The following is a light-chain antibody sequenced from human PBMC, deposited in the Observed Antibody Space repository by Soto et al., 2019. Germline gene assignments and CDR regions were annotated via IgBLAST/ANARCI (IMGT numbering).Light chain of an antibody. J-gene: IGKJ2*01. CDR1: QSVSSRH. Sequence: EIVLTQSPVTLSLSPGERATLSCRASQSVSSRHLAWYQQKPGQAPRLLIYGASSRATGIPDRFSGSGSGTDFSLTISRLEPEDFVVYYCLQYDSPTLYTFGQGARVEIK. V-gene: IGKV3-20*01. CDR2: GAS. CDR3: LQYDSPTLYT.